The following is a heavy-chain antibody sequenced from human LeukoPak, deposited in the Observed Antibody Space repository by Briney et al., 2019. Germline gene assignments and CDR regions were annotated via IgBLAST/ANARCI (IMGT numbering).Heavy chain of an antibody. V-gene: IGHV4-34*01. CDR3: AGVSGAPTTLYNWFDP. J-gene: IGHJ5*02. D-gene: IGHD1-26*01. CDR1: GGSFSGYY. Sequence: SETLSLTCAVYGGSFSGYYWSWIRKPPGKGLEWIGEINHSGSTNYNPSLKSRVTISVDTSKNQFSLKLSSVTAADTAVYYCAGVSGAPTTLYNWFDPWGQGTLVTVSS. CDR2: INHSGST.